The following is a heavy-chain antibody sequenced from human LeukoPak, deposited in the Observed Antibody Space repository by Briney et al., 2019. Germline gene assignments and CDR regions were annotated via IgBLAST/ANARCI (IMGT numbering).Heavy chain of an antibody. CDR2: IYTSGST. D-gene: IGHD2-2*01. J-gene: IGHJ5*02. Sequence: PSETLSLTCTVSGGFISSYYWSWIRQPAGKGQEWIGRIYTSGSTNYNPSLKSRVTMSVDTSKNQFSLKLSSVTAADTAVYYCARDIVVVPAAMAGWFDPWGQGTLVTVSS. CDR3: ARDIVVVPAAMAGWFDP. CDR1: GGFISSYY. V-gene: IGHV4-4*07.